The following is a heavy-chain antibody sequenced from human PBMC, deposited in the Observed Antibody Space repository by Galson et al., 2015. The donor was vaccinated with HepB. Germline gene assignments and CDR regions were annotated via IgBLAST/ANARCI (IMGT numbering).Heavy chain of an antibody. J-gene: IGHJ4*02. Sequence: SLRLSCAASGFTFSSYAIHWVRQAPGKGLEWVAVISYDGSKKYYADSVKGRFTISRDNSKNTLYLQMNSLRAEDTAVYYCARGAAGGYFDYWGQGTLVTASS. CDR1: GFTFSSYA. CDR2: ISYDGSKK. V-gene: IGHV3-30-3*01. D-gene: IGHD2-15*01. CDR3: ARGAAGGYFDY.